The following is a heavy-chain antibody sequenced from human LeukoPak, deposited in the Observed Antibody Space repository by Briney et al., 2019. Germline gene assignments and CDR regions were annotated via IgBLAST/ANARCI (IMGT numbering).Heavy chain of an antibody. CDR1: GGSISSYY. CDR3: ARDRPGGSSLDY. D-gene: IGHD6-13*01. V-gene: IGHV4-59*01. Sequence: SETLSLTCTVSGGSISSYYWSWIRQPPGKGLEWIGYIYYSGSTSYNPSLKSRVTISLETSKNQFSLNLSSVTAADTAVYYCARDRPGGSSLDYWGQGILVTVSS. J-gene: IGHJ4*02. CDR2: IYYSGST.